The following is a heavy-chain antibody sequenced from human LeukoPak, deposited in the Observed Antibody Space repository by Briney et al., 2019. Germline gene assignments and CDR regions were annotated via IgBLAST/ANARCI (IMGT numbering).Heavy chain of an antibody. J-gene: IGHJ4*02. CDR3: ARRVSYYYTLDY. CDR2: INHSGST. D-gene: IGHD3-22*01. V-gene: IGHV4-34*01. Sequence: SETLSLTCAVYGGSFSGYHWSWIRQPPGKGLEWIGEINHSGSTNYNPSLKSRVTISVDTSKNQFSLKLSSVTAADTAVYYCARRVSYYYTLDYWGQGTLVTVSS. CDR1: GGSFSGYH.